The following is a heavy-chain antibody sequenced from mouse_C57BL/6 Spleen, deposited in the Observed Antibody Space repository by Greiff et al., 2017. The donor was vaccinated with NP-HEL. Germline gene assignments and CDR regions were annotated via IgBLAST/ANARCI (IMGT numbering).Heavy chain of an antibody. Sequence: QVQLQQPGAELVRPGSSVKLSCKASGYTFTSYWMHWVKQRPIQGLEWIGNIDPSDSETHYNQKFKDKATLTVDKSSSTAYMQLSSLTSEDSAVYYCARKGDYDGGFAYWGQGTLVTVSA. CDR2: IDPSDSET. D-gene: IGHD2-4*01. CDR1: GYTFTSYW. V-gene: IGHV1-52*01. CDR3: ARKGDYDGGFAY. J-gene: IGHJ3*01.